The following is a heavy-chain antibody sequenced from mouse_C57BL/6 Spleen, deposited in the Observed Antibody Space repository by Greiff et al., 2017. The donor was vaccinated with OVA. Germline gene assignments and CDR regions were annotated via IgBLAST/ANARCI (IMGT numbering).Heavy chain of an antibody. D-gene: IGHD4-1*01. Sequence: QVQLQQPGAELVMPGASVKLSCKASGYTFTSYWMHWVKQRPGQGLEWIGEIDPSDSYTNYNQKFKGKSTLTVGKSSSTAYMQLSSLTSEDSAVYYCARRNWDYFDYWGQGTTLTVSS. J-gene: IGHJ2*01. CDR2: IDPSDSYT. CDR1: GYTFTSYW. CDR3: ARRNWDYFDY. V-gene: IGHV1-69*01.